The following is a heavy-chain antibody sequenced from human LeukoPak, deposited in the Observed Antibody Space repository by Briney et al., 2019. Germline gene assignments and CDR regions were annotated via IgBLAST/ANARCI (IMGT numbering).Heavy chain of an antibody. CDR2: ISGSGGST. Sequence: PGGSLRLSCAASGFTFSSYAMSWVRQAPGKGLEWVSAISGSGGSTYYADSVKGRFTISRDNSKNTLYLQMNSLRAEDTAVYYCANGIAVAGNSNYYYYYGMDVWGQGTTVTVSS. J-gene: IGHJ6*02. V-gene: IGHV3-23*01. CDR1: GFTFSSYA. D-gene: IGHD6-19*01. CDR3: ANGIAVAGNSNYYYYYGMDV.